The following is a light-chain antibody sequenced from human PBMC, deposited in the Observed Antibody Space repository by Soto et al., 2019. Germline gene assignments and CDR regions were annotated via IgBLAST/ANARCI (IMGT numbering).Light chain of an antibody. CDR2: AAS. Sequence: DIQMTQSPSSVSAVVGDRVAITCRARQDITRWLAWYQQQPGRAPKLLIYAASTLPGGVPSRFSGSGSGTDFTLTISSLRPEDFATYYCQQAHSFPVTFGQGTRL. J-gene: IGKJ5*01. CDR1: QDITRW. V-gene: IGKV1-12*01. CDR3: QQAHSFPVT.